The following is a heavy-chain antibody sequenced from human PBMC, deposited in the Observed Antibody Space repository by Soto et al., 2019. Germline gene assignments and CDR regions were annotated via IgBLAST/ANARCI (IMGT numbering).Heavy chain of an antibody. Sequence: TLSLTCSVSGGSISSGGLYWTWIRQHPGKGLEWIGHIYHSGNTHYSPSLKSRIIISVDTSKNQFSLKVSSVTAADTAVYYCARDYYGSGSPRSPFFYWGQGTLVTLSS. V-gene: IGHV4-31*03. J-gene: IGHJ4*02. CDR2: IYHSGNT. D-gene: IGHD3-10*01. CDR1: GGSISSGGLY. CDR3: ARDYYGSGSPRSPFFY.